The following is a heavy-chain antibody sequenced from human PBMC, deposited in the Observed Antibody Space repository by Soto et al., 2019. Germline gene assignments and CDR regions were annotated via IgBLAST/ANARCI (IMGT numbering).Heavy chain of an antibody. D-gene: IGHD6-6*01. J-gene: IGHJ5*02. CDR2: IIPIFGTG. V-gene: IGHV1-69*12. CDR1: GGTFSSYA. CDR3: AGPRPCSCPVGCWFDP. Sequence: QVQLVQSGAEVKKPGSSVKVSCKASGGTFSSYAISWVRQAPGQGLEWMGGIIPIFGTGNYAQKFQGRVTMTADEPTRTAYMELRSPRAEDTAVYYCAGPRPCSCPVGCWFDPWGQGTLVTVSS.